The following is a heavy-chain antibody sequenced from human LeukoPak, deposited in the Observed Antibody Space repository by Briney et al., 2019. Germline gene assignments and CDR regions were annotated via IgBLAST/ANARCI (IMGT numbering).Heavy chain of an antibody. Sequence: SETLSLTCAVYGGSFSGYYWSWIRQPPGKGLEWIGYIYYTGRTNYNPSLKSRVTISVDTSKNQFSLKLSSVTAADTAVYYCARVEMATIFLDSWGQGTLVSVSS. D-gene: IGHD5-24*01. CDR2: IYYTGRT. CDR1: GGSFSGYY. V-gene: IGHV4-59*01. J-gene: IGHJ4*02. CDR3: ARVEMATIFLDS.